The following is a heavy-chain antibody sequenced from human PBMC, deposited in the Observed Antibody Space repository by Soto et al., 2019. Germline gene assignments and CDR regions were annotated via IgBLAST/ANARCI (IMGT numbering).Heavy chain of an antibody. CDR2: IYYSGST. CDR3: TRQRDGYNYRYFDY. D-gene: IGHD5-12*01. J-gene: IGHJ4*02. CDR1: GGSVNSGGYY. Sequence: QVQLQESGPGLVKPSQTLSLTCTVSGGSVNSGGYYWSWIRQHPGKGLEWIGYIYYSGSTYYNPSLKSRVTKSIDTSKNQFSLRLGSVTAADTAVYYCTRQRDGYNYRYFDYWGQGTLVTVSS. V-gene: IGHV4-31*03.